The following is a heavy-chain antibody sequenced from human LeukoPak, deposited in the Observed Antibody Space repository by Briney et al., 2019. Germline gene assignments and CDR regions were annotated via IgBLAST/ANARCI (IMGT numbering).Heavy chain of an antibody. CDR3: AKASYSGMRSDWFDP. Sequence: PGGSLRLSCAASGFTFDDYAMHWVRQAPGKGLEWVSGISWNSGSIGYADSVRGRFTISRDNAKNSLYLQMNSLRAEDMALYYCAKASYSGMRSDWFDPWGQGTLVTVSS. J-gene: IGHJ5*02. D-gene: IGHD1-26*01. CDR2: ISWNSGSI. V-gene: IGHV3-9*03. CDR1: GFTFDDYA.